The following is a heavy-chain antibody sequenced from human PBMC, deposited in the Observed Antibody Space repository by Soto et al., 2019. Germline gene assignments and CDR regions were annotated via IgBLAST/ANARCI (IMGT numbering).Heavy chain of an antibody. D-gene: IGHD6-6*01. V-gene: IGHV3-23*01. J-gene: IGHJ4*02. CDR2: IPGSSIST. CDR3: AKIGSSSSVSLPLVLLDH. CDR1: GFTFSSYA. Sequence: PGGSLRLSCAASGFTFSSYAMSWVRQSPGQGLEWVSAIPGSSISTYYAGSVKGRFTISRDNSKNTLYLQMNSLSVEDTAVYYCAKIGSSSSVSLPLVLLDHWGKGPLVTVSS.